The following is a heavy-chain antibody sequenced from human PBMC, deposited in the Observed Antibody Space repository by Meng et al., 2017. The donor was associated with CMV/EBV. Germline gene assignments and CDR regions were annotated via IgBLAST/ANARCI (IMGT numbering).Heavy chain of an antibody. J-gene: IGHJ4*02. D-gene: IGHD3-22*01. V-gene: IGHV3-7*01. CDR2: IKEDGSEI. CDR3: ARGGVGGYFVY. CDR1: GFTFNDYW. Sequence: GESLKISCAVSGFTFNDYWMSWVRQAPGKGLEWVGNIKEDGSEINYVDSVKGRFTISRDNAKNSLYLQMNSLRAEDTAVYYCARGGVGGYFVYWGQGTLVTVSS.